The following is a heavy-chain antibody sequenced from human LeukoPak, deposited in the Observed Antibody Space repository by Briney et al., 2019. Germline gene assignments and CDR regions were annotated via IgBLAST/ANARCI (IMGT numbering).Heavy chain of an antibody. D-gene: IGHD6-6*01. CDR2: IIPIFGTA. CDR1: GGTFSSYA. J-gene: IGHJ4*02. Sequence: SVKVSCKASGGTFSSYAISWVRPAPGQGLEWMGGIIPIFGTANYAQKFQGRVTITADESTSTAYMELSSLRSEDTAVYYCARTITSSSDFDYWGQGTLVTVSS. V-gene: IGHV1-69*13. CDR3: ARTITSSSDFDY.